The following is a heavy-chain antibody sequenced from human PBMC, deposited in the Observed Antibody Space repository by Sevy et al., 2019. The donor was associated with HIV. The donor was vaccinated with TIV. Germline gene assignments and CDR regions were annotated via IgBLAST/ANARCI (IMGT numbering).Heavy chain of an antibody. V-gene: IGHV3-21*01. D-gene: IGHD2-21*02. CDR3: ARERAADSGGDWYPSGIDV. CDR2: ISSSSHYK. J-gene: IGHJ6*02. CDR1: GFTFNGCS. Sequence: GGSLRLSCAASGFTFNGCSLNWVRQAPGKGLEWVSSISSSSHYKYYMDSVKGRFTISRDNAKNSLYLQMNSLRAEDTAVYYCARERAADSGGDWYPSGIDVWGQGTTVTVSS.